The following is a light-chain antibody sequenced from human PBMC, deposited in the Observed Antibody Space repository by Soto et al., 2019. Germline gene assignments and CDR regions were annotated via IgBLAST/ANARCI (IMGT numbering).Light chain of an antibody. CDR1: ESVSRF. CDR3: QQSYSTPIT. J-gene: IGKJ5*01. V-gene: IGKV1-39*01. CDR2: AAS. Sequence: DLHMTQSPSSLSASVGDGVTITCRASESVSRFLNWYQQKPGKAPKLLIYAASSLQSGVPSRFSGSGSGTDFTLTISSLQPEDFATYYCQQSYSTPITFGQGTRLEIK.